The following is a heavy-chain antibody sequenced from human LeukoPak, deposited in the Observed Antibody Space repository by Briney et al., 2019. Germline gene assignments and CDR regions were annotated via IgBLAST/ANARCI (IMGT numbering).Heavy chain of an antibody. CDR1: GYSFTSYW. CDR3: ARQIKSSGWYGGAGDAFDI. D-gene: IGHD6-19*01. Sequence: GESLQISCKGSGYSFTSYWIAWVRQMPGKGLEWMGIIYPGDSDTRYSPSFQGQVTISADKSISTAHLQWSSLKASDTAMYYCARQIKSSGWYGGAGDAFDIWGQGTMVTVSS. V-gene: IGHV5-51*01. CDR2: IYPGDSDT. J-gene: IGHJ3*02.